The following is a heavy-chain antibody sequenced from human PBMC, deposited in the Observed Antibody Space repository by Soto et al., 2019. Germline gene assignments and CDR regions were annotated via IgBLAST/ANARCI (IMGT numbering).Heavy chain of an antibody. D-gene: IGHD1-26*01. CDR3: AKDVVVGATTGLGDYSYYYVMDV. CDR2: ISYDGSNK. CDR1: GFTFRSYG. Sequence: QVQLVECGGCVVQPGRSLRLSCAASGFTFRSYGMHWVRQAPGKGLEWVAVISYDGSNKYYADSVKGRFLISRDNSKNTLYLQMNSLRAADSAVYYCAKDVVVGATTGLGDYSYYYVMDVWGQGTTVTVSS. V-gene: IGHV3-30*18. J-gene: IGHJ6*02.